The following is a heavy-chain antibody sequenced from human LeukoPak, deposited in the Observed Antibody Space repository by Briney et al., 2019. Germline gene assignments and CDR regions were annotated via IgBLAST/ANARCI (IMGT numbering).Heavy chain of an antibody. V-gene: IGHV4-34*01. D-gene: IGHD6-19*01. Sequence: SEILSLTCAVYGGSFSGYYWSRIRQPPGKGLEWIGEINHSGSTNYNPSLKSRVTISVDTSKNQFSLKLSSVTAADTAVYYCARHFGIAVASLDYWGQGTLVTVSS. J-gene: IGHJ4*02. CDR1: GGSFSGYY. CDR3: ARHFGIAVASLDY. CDR2: INHSGST.